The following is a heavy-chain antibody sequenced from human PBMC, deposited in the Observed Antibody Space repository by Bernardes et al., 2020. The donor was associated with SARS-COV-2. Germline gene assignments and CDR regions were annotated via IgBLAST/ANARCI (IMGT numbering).Heavy chain of an antibody. Sequence: SETLSLTCSLSGDSITTNNHYWGWLLQPPGKGLEWIGNIFYSGSTYYNPSLASRVTISVDTSRNQFSLRLNSVTAADTAVYFCAKDLAWKGLAHSFDYWGQGVLVTVSS. CDR3: AKDLAWKGLAHSFDY. V-gene: IGHV4-39*01. J-gene: IGHJ4*02. CDR1: GDSITTNNHY. CDR2: IFYSGST. D-gene: IGHD3-16*01.